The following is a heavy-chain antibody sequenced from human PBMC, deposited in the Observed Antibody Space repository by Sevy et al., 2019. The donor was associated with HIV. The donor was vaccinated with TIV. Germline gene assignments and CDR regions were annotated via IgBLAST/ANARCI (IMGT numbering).Heavy chain of an antibody. D-gene: IGHD1-26*01. Sequence: GGSLRLSCAASGFTFSDFRMHWVRQAPGKGLEWVAVISYDARNTKYNPDSVKGRFTISRENSKNTLYLQINSLRPEDTAIYYCARDKREILSSAFDYWGQGTLVTVSS. CDR1: GFTFSDFR. V-gene: IGHV3-30*04. CDR3: ARDKREILSSAFDY. CDR2: ISYDARNTK. J-gene: IGHJ4*02.